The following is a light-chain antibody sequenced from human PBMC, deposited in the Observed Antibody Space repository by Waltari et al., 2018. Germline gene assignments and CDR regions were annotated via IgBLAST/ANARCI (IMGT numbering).Light chain of an antibody. J-gene: IGLJ3*02. Sequence: QSALTQPASVSGSPGQSITVSCTGTSSDVGAYNYVFWYQQHPGKAPKLIIYDGVKRPCGVSVRFSGSKSGNTASLTISGLQAEDEADYYCSSRRSGSTLVFGGGTKVTVL. V-gene: IGLV2-14*03. CDR3: SSRRSGSTLV. CDR2: DGV. CDR1: SSDVGAYNY.